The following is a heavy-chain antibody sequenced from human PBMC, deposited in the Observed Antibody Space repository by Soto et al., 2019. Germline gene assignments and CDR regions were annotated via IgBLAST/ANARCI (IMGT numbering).Heavy chain of an antibody. J-gene: IGHJ4*02. V-gene: IGHV5-10-1*03. CDR3: ALFGTLSLA. D-gene: IGHD3-10*02. CDR2: IDPSDSYT. Sequence: EVQLVQSGAEVKTAGESLRISCKGSGYSFSGYWISGVRQMPGRGLEWMGRIDPSDSYTDYSPSLQGHVIISVDKSSRPSSLQCSSLKDEDAATYYGALFGTLSLAWGQGTLVTVSS. CDR1: GYSFSGYW.